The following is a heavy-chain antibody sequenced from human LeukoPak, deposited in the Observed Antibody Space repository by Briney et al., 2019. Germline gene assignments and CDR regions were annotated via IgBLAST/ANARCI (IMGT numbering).Heavy chain of an antibody. D-gene: IGHD3-22*01. CDR2: INSDGSST. CDR1: GFTFSSYW. V-gene: IGHV3-74*01. Sequence: GGSLRLSCAASGFTFSSYWMHWVRQAPGKGLVWVSRINSDGSSTSYADSVKGRFTISRDNAKKSLYLQMNSLRAEDTAVYYCARHVVGVGLDYWGQGTLVTVSS. J-gene: IGHJ4*02. CDR3: ARHVVGVGLDY.